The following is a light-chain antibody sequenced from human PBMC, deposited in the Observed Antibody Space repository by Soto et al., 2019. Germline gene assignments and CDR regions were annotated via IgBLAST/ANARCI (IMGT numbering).Light chain of an antibody. J-gene: IGKJ5*01. V-gene: IGKV1-9*01. CDR2: AAS. Sequence: IQLTQSPSSLSASVGDRVTITCRASQGISSYLAWYQQKPGKAPKLLSYAASALQSGVPSRFSGGGSGTDFTLTISSLETEDFGTYYCQQLNVSPLAFGQGTRLEIK. CDR3: QQLNVSPLA. CDR1: QGISSY.